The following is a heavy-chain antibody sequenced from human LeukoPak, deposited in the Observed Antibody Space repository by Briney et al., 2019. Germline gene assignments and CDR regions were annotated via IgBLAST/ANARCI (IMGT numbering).Heavy chain of an antibody. D-gene: IGHD1-26*01. CDR1: GASHSSYY. Sequence: PSATLSLPCTLFGASHSSYYARWPRQSPHRGLERNGYIFYRGRTNHHPSLESRVTITVGTSKNQSSHKLKYVTAAGTAVYYCAKGIDSSGSYYTGYDYWGQGTLVTVSS. CDR2: IFYRGRT. J-gene: IGHJ4*02. V-gene: IGHV4-59*01. CDR3: AKGIDSSGSYYTGYDY.